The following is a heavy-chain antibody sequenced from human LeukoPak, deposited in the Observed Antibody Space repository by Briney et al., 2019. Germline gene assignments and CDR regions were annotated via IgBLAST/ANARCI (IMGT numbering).Heavy chain of an antibody. Sequence: GGSLRLSCAASGFTFSSYWMSWVRQAPGKGLEWVANIKQDGSEKYYVDSVEGRFTISRDNAKNSLYLQMNSLRAEDTAVYYCARVSWLYYFDYWGQGTLVTVSS. V-gene: IGHV3-7*01. CDR1: GFTFSSYW. CDR3: ARVSWLYYFDY. J-gene: IGHJ4*02. D-gene: IGHD6-13*01. CDR2: IKQDGSEK.